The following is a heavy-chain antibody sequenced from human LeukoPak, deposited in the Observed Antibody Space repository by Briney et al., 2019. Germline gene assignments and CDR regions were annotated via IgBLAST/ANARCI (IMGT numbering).Heavy chain of an antibody. J-gene: IGHJ4*02. D-gene: IGHD3-22*01. CDR1: GGSIGICY. V-gene: IGHV4-59*08. CDR2: IYYSGST. CDR3: ARLPNYYDSSAFYVD. Sequence: SETLSRTCSVGGGSIGICYWIWILRPPGKGLLGMGQIYYSGSTNYNPSLKSRVTISLDTSKNQFSLTLNSVTAADTAVYYCARLPNYYDSSAFYVDWGQGTLVTVSS.